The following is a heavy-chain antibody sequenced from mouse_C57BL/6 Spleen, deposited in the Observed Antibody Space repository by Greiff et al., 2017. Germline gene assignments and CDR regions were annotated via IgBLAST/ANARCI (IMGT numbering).Heavy chain of an antibody. V-gene: IGHV1-69*01. D-gene: IGHD5-1*01. Sequence: VQLQQPGAELVMPGASVKLSCKASGYTFTSYWMHWVKQRPGQGLEWIGEIDPSDSYTNYNQKFKGKSTLTVDKSSSTAYMQLSSLTSEDSAVYYCARKSTLWYFDVWGTGTTVTVSS. J-gene: IGHJ1*03. CDR3: ARKSTLWYFDV. CDR2: IDPSDSYT. CDR1: GYTFTSYW.